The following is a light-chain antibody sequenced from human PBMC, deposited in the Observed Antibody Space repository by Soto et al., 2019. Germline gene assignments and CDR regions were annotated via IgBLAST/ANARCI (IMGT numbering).Light chain of an antibody. J-gene: IGLJ1*01. CDR2: RTD. CDR3: ATWDDSLSGFFV. CDR1: SSHIKSNY. V-gene: IGLV1-47*01. Sequence: LLSQPPSASGNHGHWVTISCSGGSSHIKSNYVYGYDHLPGAAPKLLIYRTDQRPSGVPDRFSGSKSGTSASLAISGLRSEDDADYYCATWDDSLSGFFVFGTGTKVTVL.